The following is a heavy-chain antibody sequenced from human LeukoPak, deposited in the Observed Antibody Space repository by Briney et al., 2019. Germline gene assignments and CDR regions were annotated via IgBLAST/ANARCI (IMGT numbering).Heavy chain of an antibody. CDR1: RFTFNSYT. V-gene: IGHV3-21*01. J-gene: IGHJ4*02. CDR2: ISSSSNYI. CDR3: ARVRGSYSYYFDY. D-gene: IGHD1-26*01. Sequence: GGSLRLSCAAPRFTFNSYTMNWVRQAPGKGLEWVSSISSSSNYIYYADSVKGGFTISRDNAKNSLYLQMKSLRAEDTAVYYCARVRGSYSYYFDYWGQGTLVTVSS.